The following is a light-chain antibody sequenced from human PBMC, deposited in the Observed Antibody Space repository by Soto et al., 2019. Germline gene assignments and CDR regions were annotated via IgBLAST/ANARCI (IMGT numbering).Light chain of an antibody. Sequence: QSALTQPRSVSGSPGQSVAISCAGTSSDVGRYNYVSWYQQYPGKAPKLIIYDVTKRPSGVPDRFSGSKSGNTASLTISGHQAEDEADYYCCSFAGLFGGGTKLTVL. J-gene: IGLJ2*01. V-gene: IGLV2-11*01. CDR3: CSFAGL. CDR1: SSDVGRYNY. CDR2: DVT.